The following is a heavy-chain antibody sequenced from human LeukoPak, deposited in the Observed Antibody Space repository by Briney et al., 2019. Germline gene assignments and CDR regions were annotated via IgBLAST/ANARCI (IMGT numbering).Heavy chain of an antibody. J-gene: IGHJ5*02. V-gene: IGHV4-59*01. CDR3: ARRSSSWKNWFAP. CDR1: GVAITNYY. CDR2: IYYSGTT. D-gene: IGHD6-13*01. Sequence: KPSETLSLTCSVSGVAITNYYWSWIRHPAGKGLEWIGYIYYSGTTNYNPSLKSRVTMSVDMSKNQFSLKLSSVTAADTAVYYCARRSSSWKNWFAPWGQGTLVTVSS.